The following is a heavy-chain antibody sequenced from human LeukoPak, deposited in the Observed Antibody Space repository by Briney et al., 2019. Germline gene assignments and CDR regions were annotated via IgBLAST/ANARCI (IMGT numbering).Heavy chain of an antibody. D-gene: IGHD3-22*01. CDR2: IRYDGSNK. CDR1: GFTFSSYG. Sequence: PGGSLRLSCAASGFTFSSYGMHWVRQAPGKGLEWVAFIRYDGSNKYYADSVKGRFTISRDNSKNTLYLQMNSLRAEDTAVYYCLPPPNSGYYFLDVDYWGQGTLVTVSS. CDR3: LPPPNSGYYFLDVDY. V-gene: IGHV3-30*02. J-gene: IGHJ4*02.